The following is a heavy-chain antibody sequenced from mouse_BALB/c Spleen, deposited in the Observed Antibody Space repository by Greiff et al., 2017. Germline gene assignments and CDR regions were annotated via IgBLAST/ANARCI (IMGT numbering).Heavy chain of an antibody. Sequence: EVQLQQSGAELVKPGASVKLSCTASGFNINDSYMHWVKQRPEQGLEWIGRIDPANGNTKYDPKFQGKATITADTSSNTAYLQLSSLTSEDTAVYYCARGIYYYGSSPDYWGQGTTLTVSS. CDR1: GFNINDSY. CDR2: IDPANGNT. D-gene: IGHD1-1*01. V-gene: IGHV14-3*02. CDR3: ARGIYYYGSSPDY. J-gene: IGHJ2*01.